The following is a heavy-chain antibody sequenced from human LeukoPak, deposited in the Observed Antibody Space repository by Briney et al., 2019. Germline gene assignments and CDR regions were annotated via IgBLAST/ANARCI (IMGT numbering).Heavy chain of an antibody. Sequence: ASVKVSCKASGYTFTSYYMHWVRQAPGQGLEWMGIINPSRGSTSYAQKFQGRVTMTRDTSTSTVYMELSSLRSEDTAVYYCARGARVLKYCSGGSCYESNWFDPWGQGTLVTVSS. CDR2: INPSRGST. J-gene: IGHJ5*02. CDR3: ARGARVLKYCSGGSCYESNWFDP. V-gene: IGHV1-46*01. CDR1: GYTFTSYY. D-gene: IGHD2-15*01.